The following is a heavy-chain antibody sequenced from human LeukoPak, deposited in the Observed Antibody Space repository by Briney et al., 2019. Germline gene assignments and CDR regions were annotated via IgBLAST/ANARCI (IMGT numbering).Heavy chain of an antibody. CDR1: GFTFSSYW. J-gene: IGHJ4*02. D-gene: IGHD3-10*01. CDR2: INSDGSST. V-gene: IGHV3-74*01. Sequence: GGSLRLSCAASGFTFSSYWMHWVRQAPGKGLVWVSRINSDGSSTSYADSVKGRFTISRDNAKNTLYLQMNNLRAEDTAVYYCARDFAREFTIDYWGQGTLVTVSS. CDR3: ARDFAREFTIDY.